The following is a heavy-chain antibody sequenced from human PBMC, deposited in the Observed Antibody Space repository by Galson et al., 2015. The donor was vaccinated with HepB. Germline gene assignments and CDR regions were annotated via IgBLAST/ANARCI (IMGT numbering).Heavy chain of an antibody. CDR1: GYSFTSYW. J-gene: IGHJ4*02. D-gene: IGHD1-26*01. Sequence: QSGAEVKKPGESLRISCKGSGYSFTSYWISWVRQMPGKGLEWMGRIDPSDSYTNYSPSFQGHVTISADKSISTAYLQWSSLKASDTAMYYCAVTAELRVPFDYWGQGTLVTVSS. CDR2: IDPSDSYT. V-gene: IGHV5-10-1*01. CDR3: AVTAELRVPFDY.